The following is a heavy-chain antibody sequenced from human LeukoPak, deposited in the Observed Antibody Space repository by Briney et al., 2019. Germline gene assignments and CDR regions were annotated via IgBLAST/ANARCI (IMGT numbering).Heavy chain of an antibody. V-gene: IGHV3-23*01. Sequence: PGGSLRLSCAASGFTFSSYAMSWVRQAPGKGLEWVSTITGSGGSTYYADSVKGRFTISRDNSKNTLYVQMNSLRAEDTAVYYCAKDGYSSSWYPLFDYWGQGTLVTVSS. CDR3: AKDGYSSSWYPLFDY. CDR1: GFTFSSYA. CDR2: ITGSGGST. D-gene: IGHD6-13*01. J-gene: IGHJ4*02.